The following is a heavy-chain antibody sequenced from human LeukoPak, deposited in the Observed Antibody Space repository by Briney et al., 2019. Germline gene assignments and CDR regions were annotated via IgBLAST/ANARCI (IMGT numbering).Heavy chain of an antibody. CDR1: GFTFSDYN. CDR2: IKQDGSEK. CDR3: ARGDGD. J-gene: IGHJ4*02. V-gene: IGHV3-7*01. Sequence: GGCLRLSCAASGFTFSDYNMNWVRQAPGKGLEWVANIKQDGSEKYYVDSVKGRFTMSRDNAKNSLYLQMNSLRAEDTAVYYCARGDGDWGQGTLVTVSS. D-gene: IGHD5-24*01.